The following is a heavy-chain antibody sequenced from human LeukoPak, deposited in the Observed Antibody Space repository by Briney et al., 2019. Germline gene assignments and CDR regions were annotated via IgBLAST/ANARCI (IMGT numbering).Heavy chain of an antibody. CDR3: ARGGIAAAAGLFDY. CDR1: GYTLTSYD. D-gene: IGHD6-13*01. V-gene: IGHV1-8*01. Sequence: ASVKVACKASGYTLTSYDINWVRQATGQGLEWMGWMNPNSGNTGYAQKFQGRVTMTRNTSISTAYMELSSLRSEDTAVYYCARGGIAAAAGLFDYWGQGTLVTVSS. CDR2: MNPNSGNT. J-gene: IGHJ4*02.